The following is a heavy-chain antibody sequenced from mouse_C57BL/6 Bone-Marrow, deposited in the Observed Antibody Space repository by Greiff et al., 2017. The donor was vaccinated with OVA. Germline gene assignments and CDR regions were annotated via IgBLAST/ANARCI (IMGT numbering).Heavy chain of an antibody. CDR2: IYPGSGST. CDR1: GYTFTSYW. CDR3: ARIAVTTVVEDYAMDY. J-gene: IGHJ4*01. Sequence: QVQLQQSGAELVKPGASVKMSCKASGYTFTSYWITWVKQRPGQGLEWIGDIYPGSGSTNYNEKFKSKATLTVDTSSSTAYMQLSSLTSEDSAVDYCARIAVTTVVEDYAMDYWGQGTSVTVSS. D-gene: IGHD1-1*01. V-gene: IGHV1-55*01.